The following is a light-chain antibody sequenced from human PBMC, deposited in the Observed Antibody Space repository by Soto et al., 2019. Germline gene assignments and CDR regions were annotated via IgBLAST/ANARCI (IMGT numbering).Light chain of an antibody. CDR3: SSHTSSSTLV. CDR2: EVS. V-gene: IGLV2-14*01. Sequence: QSALTQPASVSGSPGQSITISCTGTSTDVGGYNYVSWYQHHPGKAPKLMIYEVSYRPSGVSNRFSGSKSGNTASLTISGLEAEDEADYYCSSHTSSSTLVFGGGTKLTVL. J-gene: IGLJ2*01. CDR1: STDVGGYNY.